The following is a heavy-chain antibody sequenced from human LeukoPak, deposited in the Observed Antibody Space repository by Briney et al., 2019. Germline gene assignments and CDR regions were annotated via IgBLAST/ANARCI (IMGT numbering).Heavy chain of an antibody. Sequence: SETLSLTCTVSGGSISSSSYYWGWIRQPPGKGLEWIGYIYYSGGTNYNPSLKSRVTISVDTSKNQFSLKLSSVTAADTAVYYCARGPIPYYYDSSGYYFPYWGQGTLVTVSS. CDR2: IYYSGGT. V-gene: IGHV4-61*05. D-gene: IGHD3-22*01. CDR3: ARGPIPYYYDSSGYYFPY. J-gene: IGHJ4*02. CDR1: GGSISSSSYY.